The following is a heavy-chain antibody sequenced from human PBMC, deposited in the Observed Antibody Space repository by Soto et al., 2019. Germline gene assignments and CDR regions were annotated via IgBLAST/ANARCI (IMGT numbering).Heavy chain of an antibody. CDR3: ARTNGAYSNYFDY. D-gene: IGHD2-8*01. CDR2: IGGSSGHI. CDR1: GFTFSSYS. Sequence: PGGSLRLSCAASGFTFSSYSMVWVRQAPEKGLEWVSSIGGSSGHIYYAESLKGRFTISRDNAKNSLYLQMNSLRVDDTAVYYCARTNGAYSNYFDYWDQGTLVTAPQ. J-gene: IGHJ4*02. V-gene: IGHV3-21*01.